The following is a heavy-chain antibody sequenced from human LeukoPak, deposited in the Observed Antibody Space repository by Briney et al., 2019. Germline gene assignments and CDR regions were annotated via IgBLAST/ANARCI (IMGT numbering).Heavy chain of an antibody. CDR2: IKKDGSET. J-gene: IGHJ4*02. V-gene: IGHV3-7*03. CDR3: ARDGAARGSGSFGD. Sequence: GGSLRLSCEASGFTFSSYSMSWVRQAPGKGLEWVANIKKDGSETFYVDSVKGRFTISRDNAKNSLFLQMNSLRADDTAVYFCARDGAARGSGSFGDWGQGTLVSVSS. CDR1: GFTFSSYS. D-gene: IGHD3-10*01.